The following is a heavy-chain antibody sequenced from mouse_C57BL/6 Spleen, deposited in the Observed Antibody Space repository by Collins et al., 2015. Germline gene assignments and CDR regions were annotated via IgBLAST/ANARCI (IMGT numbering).Heavy chain of an antibody. CDR1: GYTFTDYY. CDR2: IYPGSGNT. CDR3: ARSEAITTVVEPWFAY. Sequence: QIQLQQSGPELVKPGASVKISCKASGYTFTDYYINWVKQRPGQGLEWIGWIYPGSGNTKYNEKFKGKATLTVDTSSSTAYMQLSSLTSEDSVVYFCARSEAITTVVEPWFAYWGQGTLVTVSA. D-gene: IGHD1-1*01. V-gene: IGHV1-84*01. J-gene: IGHJ3*01.